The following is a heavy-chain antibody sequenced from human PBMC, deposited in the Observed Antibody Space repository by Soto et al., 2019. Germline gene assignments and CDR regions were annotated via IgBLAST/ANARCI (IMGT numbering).Heavy chain of an antibody. CDR2: IVPMFGTS. CDR1: GGTSTRYA. V-gene: IGHV1-69*06. D-gene: IGHD3-3*01. J-gene: IGHJ4*02. CDR3: NRGSEYDFWSGYL. Sequence: QERLVQPGAEVRKPGSSVKVTCKVTGGTSTRYAINWVRQAPGQGLEWMGGIVPMFGTSSYAQKFQGRVTITADTSTNMAYMELTSLRFEDTAVYYCNRGSEYDFWSGYLWGQGTLVSVSS.